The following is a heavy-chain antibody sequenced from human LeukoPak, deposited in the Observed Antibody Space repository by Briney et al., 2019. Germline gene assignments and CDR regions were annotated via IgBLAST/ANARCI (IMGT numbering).Heavy chain of an antibody. Sequence: GGSLRLSCAASGFTFSSYSMNRVRQAPGKGLEWVSSISSSSSYIYYADSVKGRFTISRDNAKNSLYLQMNSLRAEDTAVYYCARVVSSSSSGFDYWGQGTLVTVSS. CDR3: ARVVSSSSSGFDY. J-gene: IGHJ4*02. CDR2: ISSSSSYI. D-gene: IGHD6-6*01. V-gene: IGHV3-21*01. CDR1: GFTFSSYS.